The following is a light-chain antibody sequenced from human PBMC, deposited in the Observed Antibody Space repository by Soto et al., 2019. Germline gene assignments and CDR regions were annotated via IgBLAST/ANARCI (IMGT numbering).Light chain of an antibody. CDR1: QGISSY. CDR2: AAS. CDR3: QKYSSVIT. V-gene: IGKV1-27*01. J-gene: IGKJ5*01. Sequence: DIQMTQSPSSLSGSVGDRVTITCRASQGISSYLAWYQQKLGKVPKLLISAASTLQSGVPSRFSGSGSGTDFTLTISSLQPEDVATYYCQKYSSVITFGQGTRLEIK.